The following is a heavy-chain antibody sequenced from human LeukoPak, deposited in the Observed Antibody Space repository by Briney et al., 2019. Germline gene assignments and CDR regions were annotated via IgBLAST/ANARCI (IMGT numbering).Heavy chain of an antibody. CDR1: GFAFSGYW. CDR3: ARRACSAGSCFDY. V-gene: IGHV3-7*01. D-gene: IGHD2-15*01. J-gene: IGHJ4*02. Sequence: GGSLRLSCAASGFAFSGYWMTWVRQAPGKGLEWVANIKEDGSEKYYVDSVKGRFTLSRDNAKNSLYLQMNSLRADDTAVYYCARRACSAGSCFDYWGQGTLVTVSS. CDR2: IKEDGSEK.